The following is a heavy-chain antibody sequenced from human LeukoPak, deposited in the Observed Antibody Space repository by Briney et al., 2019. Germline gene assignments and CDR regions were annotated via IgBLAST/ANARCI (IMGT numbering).Heavy chain of an antibody. V-gene: IGHV3-7*01. CDR1: GFIYSNYG. J-gene: IGHJ2*01. CDR2: INQDGSEK. Sequence: PAGSLRLSCAASGFIYSNYGMTWVRQAPGKGLEWVANINQDGSEKYYVDSVKGRFTISRDNAKNSLYLQMNSLRDEDTAVYYCAREGGEAIEPRWLQLKWYFDLWGRGTLVAVSS. CDR3: AREGGEAIEPRWLQLKWYFDL. D-gene: IGHD5-24*01.